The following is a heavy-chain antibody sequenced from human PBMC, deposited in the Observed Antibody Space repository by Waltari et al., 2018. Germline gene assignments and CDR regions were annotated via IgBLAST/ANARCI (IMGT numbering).Heavy chain of an antibody. V-gene: IGHV3-21*01. Sequence: EVQLVESGGGLVKPGGSLRLSCAASGFTFSSYSMNWVRQAPGKGLEWVSSISSSSSYIYYADSVKGRFTISRDNAKNSLYLQMNSLRAEDTAVYYCARGGYCSSTSCYYYYYMDVWGKGTTVTISS. CDR2: ISSSSSYI. D-gene: IGHD2-2*01. CDR3: ARGGYCSSTSCYYYYYMDV. CDR1: GFTFSSYS. J-gene: IGHJ6*03.